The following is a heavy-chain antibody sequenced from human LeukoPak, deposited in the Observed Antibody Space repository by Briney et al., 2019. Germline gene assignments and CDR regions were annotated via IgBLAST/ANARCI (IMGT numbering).Heavy chain of an antibody. Sequence: SETLSFTCTVSGGSISSYYWSWIRQPPGKGLEWIGCIYYSGSTKYNPSLKTRVTISADTSKNQFSLKLSSVTAADTAVYYCARVSDCGDYVGYWGQGTLVTVSS. V-gene: IGHV4-59*01. J-gene: IGHJ4*02. CDR1: GGSISSYY. CDR3: ARVSDCGDYVGY. D-gene: IGHD4-17*01. CDR2: IYYSGST.